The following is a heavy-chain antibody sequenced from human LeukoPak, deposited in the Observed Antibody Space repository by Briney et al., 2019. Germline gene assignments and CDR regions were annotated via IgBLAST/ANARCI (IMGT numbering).Heavy chain of an antibody. Sequence: GGSLRLSCAASGFTFSSYWMLWVRQAPGKGLVWVSRINTDGSSTSYADSVKGRFTISRDNAKNTLYLQMNSLRAEDTAVYYCARELAGHYYGSGSSFDYWGQGTLVTVSS. CDR1: GFTFSSYW. J-gene: IGHJ4*02. D-gene: IGHD3-10*01. V-gene: IGHV3-74*01. CDR2: INTDGSST. CDR3: ARELAGHYYGSGSSFDY.